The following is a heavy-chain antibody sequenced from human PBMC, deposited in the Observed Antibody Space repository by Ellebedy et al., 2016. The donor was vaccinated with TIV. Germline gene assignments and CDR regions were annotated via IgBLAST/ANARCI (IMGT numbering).Heavy chain of an antibody. V-gene: IGHV4-34*01. Sequence: GSLRLXXAVYGGSFSGNYWSWIRQPPGKGLEWIGEINHRGSTNYNPSLKSRVTISVDTSKNQFSLKLSSVTAADTAVYYCASLFGDYSFGMDVWGQGTTVTVSS. J-gene: IGHJ6*02. CDR3: ASLFGDYSFGMDV. CDR1: GGSFSGNY. D-gene: IGHD2-21*01. CDR2: INHRGST.